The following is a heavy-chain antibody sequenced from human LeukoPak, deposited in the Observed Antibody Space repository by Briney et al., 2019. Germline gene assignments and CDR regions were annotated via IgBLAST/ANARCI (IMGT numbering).Heavy chain of an antibody. V-gene: IGHV4-30-2*01. CDR3: ARGKAVAGHFDY. D-gene: IGHD6-19*01. Sequence: SATLSLTCAVSGGSISSGGYSWSWIRQPPGKGLEWIGYIYHSGSTYYNPSLKSRVTISVDRSKNQFSLKLSSVTAADTAVYYCARGKAVAGHFDYWGQGTLVTVSS. CDR2: IYHSGST. J-gene: IGHJ4*02. CDR1: GGSISSGGYS.